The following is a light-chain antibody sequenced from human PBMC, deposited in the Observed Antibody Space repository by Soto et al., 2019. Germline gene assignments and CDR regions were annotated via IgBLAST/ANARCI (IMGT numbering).Light chain of an antibody. J-gene: IGKJ4*01. CDR3: QQYNDLPLT. CDR2: GAS. CDR1: QSVSDN. Sequence: EIVLTQSPATLSVSPGERVTLSCRASQSVSDNLAWYQQKPGQAPRLLIYGASIRATDIPARFSGSGSGTEFSLTISSLQSEDFAVYYCQQYNDLPLTFGGGTKVDIK. V-gene: IGKV3D-15*01.